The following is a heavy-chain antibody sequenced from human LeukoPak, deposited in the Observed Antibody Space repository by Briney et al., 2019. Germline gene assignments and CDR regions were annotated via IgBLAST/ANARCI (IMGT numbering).Heavy chain of an antibody. V-gene: IGHV3-7*01. CDR1: GFMFRTYW. Sequence: GGSLRLSCAASGFMFRTYWMHWVRQAPGKGLEWVANINQDGSEKYYVDSVKGRFTISRDNAKNSLYLQMNSLRAEDTAVYYCASWDFDYWGQGTLVTVSS. J-gene: IGHJ4*02. D-gene: IGHD7-27*01. CDR2: INQDGSEK. CDR3: ASWDFDY.